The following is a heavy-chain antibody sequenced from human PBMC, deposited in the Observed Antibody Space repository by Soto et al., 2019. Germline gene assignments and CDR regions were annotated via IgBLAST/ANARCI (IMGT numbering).Heavy chain of an antibody. V-gene: IGHV3-9*01. CDR3: AKAVGSYGNFDY. CDR1: GFTFDDYA. Sequence: GGSLRLSCAASGFTFDDYAMHWVRQAPGKGQEWVSRISWNSGSIGYADSVKGRFIISRDNAKNSLYLQMNSLRAEDTALYYCAKAVGSYGNFDYWGQGTLVTVSS. J-gene: IGHJ4*02. CDR2: ISWNSGSI. D-gene: IGHD5-18*01.